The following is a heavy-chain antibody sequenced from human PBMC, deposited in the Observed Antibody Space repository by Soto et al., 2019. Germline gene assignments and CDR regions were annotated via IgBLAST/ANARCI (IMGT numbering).Heavy chain of an antibody. CDR2: MNPNSGNT. CDR3: ARERSSGWYVDY. J-gene: IGHJ4*02. D-gene: IGHD6-19*01. V-gene: IGHV1-8*01. Sequence: QVQLVQSGAEVKKPGASVKVSCKASGYTFTSYDVNWVRQATGQGLEWMGWMNPNSGNTGYAQKFQGRVTMTRNTSRSTAYMELSRLRSEDAALYYCARERSSGWYVDYWGQGTLVNVSS. CDR1: GYTFTSYD.